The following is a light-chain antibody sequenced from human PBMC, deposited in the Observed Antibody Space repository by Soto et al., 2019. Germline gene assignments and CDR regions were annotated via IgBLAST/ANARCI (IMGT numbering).Light chain of an antibody. V-gene: IGKV1-8*01. Sequence: ALRMTQSPSSFSASTGDRVTITCRASQGISSYLAWYQQQPGKAPKLLIYAASTLQSGVPSRFSGSGSGTDFTLTISCLQSEDFATYYCQQYYSYPLYTFGQGTKLEIK. J-gene: IGKJ2*01. CDR2: AAS. CDR3: QQYYSYPLYT. CDR1: QGISSY.